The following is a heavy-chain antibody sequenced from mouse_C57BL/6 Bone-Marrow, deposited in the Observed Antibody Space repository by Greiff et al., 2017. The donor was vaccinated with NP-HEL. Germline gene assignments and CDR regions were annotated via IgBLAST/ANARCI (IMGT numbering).Heavy chain of an antibody. CDR2: IHPNSGST. CDR1: GYTFTSYW. V-gene: IGHV1-64*01. CDR3: ARRGRTSWFAY. Sequence: QVQLQQSGAELVKPGASVKLSCKASGYTFTSYWMHWVKQRPGQGLEWIGMIHPNSGSTNYNEKFKSKATLTVDKSSSTAYMQLSSLTSEDSAVYYCARRGRTSWFAYWGQGTLVTVSA. J-gene: IGHJ3*01.